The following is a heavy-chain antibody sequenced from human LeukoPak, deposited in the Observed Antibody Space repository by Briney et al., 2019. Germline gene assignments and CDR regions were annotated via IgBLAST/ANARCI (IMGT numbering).Heavy chain of an antibody. CDR2: IYYSGST. Sequence: PSETLSLTCTVSGGSISSYYWSWIRQPPGKGLEWIGYIYYSGSTNHNPSLKSRVTITVDTSKNQFSLKLSSVTAADTAVYYCASYDSSGFHPDYWGQGTLVTVSS. V-gene: IGHV4-59*08. D-gene: IGHD3-22*01. CDR3: ASYDSSGFHPDY. J-gene: IGHJ4*02. CDR1: GGSISSYY.